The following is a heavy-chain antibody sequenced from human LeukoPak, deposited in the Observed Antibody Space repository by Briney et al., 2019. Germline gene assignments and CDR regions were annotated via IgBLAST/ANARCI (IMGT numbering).Heavy chain of an antibody. CDR2: ISSSSSYI. CDR3: ARGHTAVTRHFDF. J-gene: IGHJ4*02. Sequence: GGSLRLSCAASGFTFSSYSMNWVRQAPGKGLEWVSSISSSSSYIYYADSVKGRFTISRDNAKNLLYLDMNNLRAEDTAVYYCARGHTAVTRHFDFWGQGTLVTVSS. CDR1: GFTFSSYS. V-gene: IGHV3-21*01. D-gene: IGHD4-17*01.